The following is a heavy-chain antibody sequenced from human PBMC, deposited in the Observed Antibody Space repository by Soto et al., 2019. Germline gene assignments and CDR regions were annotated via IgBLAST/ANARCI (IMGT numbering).Heavy chain of an antibody. CDR3: AKDRMSRAAAAYHDAFDI. V-gene: IGHV3-23*01. J-gene: IGHJ3*02. CDR1: GFTFSSYA. CDR2: ISGSGGNT. D-gene: IGHD6-13*01. Sequence: EVQLLESGGGLVQPGGSLRLSCAASGFTFSSYAMSWVRQAPGKGLEWVSAISGSGGNTYYADSVKGRFTISRDNSKNKMYLQMNSLRAEDKAVYYCAKDRMSRAAAAYHDAFDIWGPGTMVTVSS.